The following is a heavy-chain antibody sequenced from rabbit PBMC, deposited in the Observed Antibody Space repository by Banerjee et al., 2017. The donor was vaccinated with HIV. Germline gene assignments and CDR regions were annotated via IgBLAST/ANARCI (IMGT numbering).Heavy chain of an antibody. V-gene: IGHV1S45*01. CDR3: VRNSGWGVSYFTL. D-gene: IGHD4-1*01. CDR2: INAVTGTT. CDR1: GFSFSNKAV. J-gene: IGHJ4*01. Sequence: QEQLVESGGGLVKPEGSLKLSCTASGFSFSNKAVMCWVRQAPGKGLEWIACINAVTGTTYYASWAKGRFTISSHNAQNTLFLQLNSLTVADTATYFCVRNSGWGVSYFTLWGQGTLVTVS.